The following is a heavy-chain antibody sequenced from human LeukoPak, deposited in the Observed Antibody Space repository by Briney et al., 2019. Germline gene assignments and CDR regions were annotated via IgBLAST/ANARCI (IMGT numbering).Heavy chain of an antibody. J-gene: IGHJ6*03. Sequence: GGSLRLSCAASGFTVSSNYMSWVRQAPGKGLEWVSSISSSSSYIYYADSVKGRFTISRDNAKNSLYLQMNSLRAEDTAVYYCAGTNYHWYMDVWGKGTTVTVSS. V-gene: IGHV3-21*01. CDR1: GFTVSSNY. CDR3: AGTNYHWYMDV. CDR2: ISSSSSYI.